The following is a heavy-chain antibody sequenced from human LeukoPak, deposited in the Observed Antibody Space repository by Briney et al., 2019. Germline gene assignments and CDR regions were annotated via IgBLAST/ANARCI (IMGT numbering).Heavy chain of an antibody. CDR1: GGSISSYY. J-gene: IGHJ3*02. D-gene: IGHD2-2*01. CDR3: AREGLVPAARGAFDI. Sequence: PSETLSLTCTVSGGSISSYYWSWIRQPAGKGLEWIGRIYTSGSTNYNPSLESRVTMSVDTSKNQFSLKLSSVTAADTAVYYCAREGLVPAARGAFDIWGQGTMVTVSS. CDR2: IYTSGST. V-gene: IGHV4-4*07.